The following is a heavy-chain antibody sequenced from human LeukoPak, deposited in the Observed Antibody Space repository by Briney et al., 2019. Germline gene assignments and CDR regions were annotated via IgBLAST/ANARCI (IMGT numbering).Heavy chain of an antibody. CDR1: GRTFSSYA. Sequence: VASVKVCCKASGRTFSSYAISWVRQAPGQGLEWMGGIIPIFGTANYAQKFQGRVTITTDESTSTAYMELSSLRSEHTAVYYCASHTRHDTVTTYYYYDCMDVWGKGTTVTVSS. D-gene: IGHD4-11*01. CDR3: ASHTRHDTVTTYYYYDCMDV. J-gene: IGHJ6*03. CDR2: IIPIFGTA. V-gene: IGHV1-69*05.